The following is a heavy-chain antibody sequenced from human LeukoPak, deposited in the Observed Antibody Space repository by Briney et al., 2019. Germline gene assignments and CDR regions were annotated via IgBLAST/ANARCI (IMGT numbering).Heavy chain of an antibody. D-gene: IGHD6-19*01. CDR1: GGSISSYY. J-gene: IGHJ3*02. Sequence: SETLSLTCTVSGGSISSYYWSWIRQPPGKGLEWIGYTYYSGSTNYNPSLKSRVTISVDTSKNQFSLKLSSVTAADTAVYYCARAATLIAVVGIDAFDIWGQGTMVSLST. CDR2: TYYSGST. CDR3: ARAATLIAVVGIDAFDI. V-gene: IGHV4-59*01.